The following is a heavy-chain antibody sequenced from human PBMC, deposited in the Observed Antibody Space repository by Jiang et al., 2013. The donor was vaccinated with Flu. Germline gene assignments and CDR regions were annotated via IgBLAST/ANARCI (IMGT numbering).Heavy chain of an antibody. CDR3: VRSYDSSGYGSYYYYGMDV. V-gene: IGHV5-10-1*01. D-gene: IGHD3-22*01. CDR2: IDPSDSYT. J-gene: IGHJ6*02. Sequence: PGKGLEWMGRIDPSDSYTNYSPSFQGHVTISADKSISTAYLQWSSLKASDTAMYYCVRSYDSSGYGSYYYYGMDVWGQGTTVTVSS.